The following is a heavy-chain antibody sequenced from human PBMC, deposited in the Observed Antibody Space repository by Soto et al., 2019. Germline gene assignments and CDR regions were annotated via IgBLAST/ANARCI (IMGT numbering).Heavy chain of an antibody. CDR3: ARASLGYCSGGSCYGDGMDV. CDR2: IWYDGSNK. Sequence: QVQLVESGGGVVQPGRSLRLSCAASGFTFSSYGMHWVRQAPGKGLEWVAVIWYDGSNKYYADSVKGRFTISRDNSKNPLYLQMNSLRAEDTSVYYCARASLGYCSGGSCYGDGMDVWGQGTTVTVSS. J-gene: IGHJ6*02. CDR1: GFTFSSYG. V-gene: IGHV3-33*01. D-gene: IGHD2-15*01.